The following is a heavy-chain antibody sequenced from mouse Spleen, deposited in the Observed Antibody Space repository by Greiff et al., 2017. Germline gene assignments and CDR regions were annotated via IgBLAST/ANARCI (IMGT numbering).Heavy chain of an antibody. V-gene: IGHV1-62-2*01. CDR3: ARHGSIVTTTGYYAMDY. CDR2: FYPGSGSI. Sequence: VHLVESGAELVKPGASVKLSCKASGYTFTEYTIHWVKQRSGQGLEWIGWFYPGSGSIKYNEKFKDKATLTADKSSSTVYMELSRLTSEDSAVYFCARHGSIVTTTGYYAMDYWGQGTSVTVSS. CDR1: GYTFTEYT. J-gene: IGHJ4*01. D-gene: IGHD2-5*01.